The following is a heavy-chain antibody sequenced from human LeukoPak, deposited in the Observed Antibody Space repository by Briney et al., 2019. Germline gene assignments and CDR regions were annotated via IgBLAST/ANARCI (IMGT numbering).Heavy chain of an antibody. D-gene: IGHD3-3*01. CDR1: GFTFTSYW. J-gene: IGHJ4*02. CDR2: INQDGGGR. Sequence: GGSLRLSCAASGFTFTSYWMTWVRQAPGKGPEWVANINQDGGGRYYVDSVKGRFTISRDNAKNSVYLQMNSLRAEDTAVYYCAKDTRTISCLEYWGQGTLLTVSS. V-gene: IGHV3-7*03. CDR3: AKDTRTISCLEY.